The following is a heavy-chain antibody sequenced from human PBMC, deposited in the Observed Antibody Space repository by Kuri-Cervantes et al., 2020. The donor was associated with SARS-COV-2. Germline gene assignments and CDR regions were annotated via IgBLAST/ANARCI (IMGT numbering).Heavy chain of an antibody. D-gene: IGHD3-3*01. CDR3: ARDMTIFGVVTYYFDY. CDR2: IKQDGSEK. Sequence: GGSLRLSCAASGFTFSSYWMSWVRQAPGKGLEWVANIKQDGSEKYYVDFVKGRFTISRDNAKNSLYLQMNSLRAEDTAVYYCARDMTIFGVVTYYFDYWGQGTLVTVSS. CDR1: GFTFSSYW. J-gene: IGHJ4*02. V-gene: IGHV3-7*01.